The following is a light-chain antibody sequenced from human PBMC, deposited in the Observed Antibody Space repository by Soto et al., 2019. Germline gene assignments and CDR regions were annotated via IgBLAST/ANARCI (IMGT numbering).Light chain of an antibody. V-gene: IGKV1-39*01. CDR3: QQSYSTPRT. CDR1: QSISSY. J-gene: IGKJ2*01. Sequence: DIQMTQSPSSLSASVGDRVTITCRASQSISSYLNWYQQKPGKAPKFLIYAASSLQSGVPSRFSGSGSGTDFTLTISSLQPEDFATYYCQQSYSTPRTFGQGTKLEMK. CDR2: AAS.